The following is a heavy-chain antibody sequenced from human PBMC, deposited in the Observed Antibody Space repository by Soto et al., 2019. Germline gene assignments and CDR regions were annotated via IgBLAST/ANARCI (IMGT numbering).Heavy chain of an antibody. J-gene: IGHJ4*02. CDR3: ARAQQPIAVAGTDDY. CDR2: ISYDGSNK. Sequence: QVQLVESGGGVVQPGRSLRLSCAASGFTFSSYAMHWVRQAPGKGLEWVAVISYDGSNKYYADSVKGRFTISRDNSKNTLYLQMNSLRAEDTAVYYCARAQQPIAVAGTDDYWGQGTLVTVSS. V-gene: IGHV3-30-3*01. D-gene: IGHD6-19*01. CDR1: GFTFSSYA.